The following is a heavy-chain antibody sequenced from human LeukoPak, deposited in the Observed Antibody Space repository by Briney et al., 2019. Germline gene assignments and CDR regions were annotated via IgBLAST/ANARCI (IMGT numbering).Heavy chain of an antibody. CDR1: GFTFSDYY. Sequence: PGGSLRLSCAASGFTFSDYYMSWIRQAPGKGLEWVSYIRSSSTTIYYADSVKGRFTISRDNAKNSLYLQMNSLRAEDTAVYYCARAKRNGFDIWGQGTMVTVSS. V-gene: IGHV3-11*04. J-gene: IGHJ3*02. CDR3: ARAKRNGFDI. CDR2: IRSSSTTI.